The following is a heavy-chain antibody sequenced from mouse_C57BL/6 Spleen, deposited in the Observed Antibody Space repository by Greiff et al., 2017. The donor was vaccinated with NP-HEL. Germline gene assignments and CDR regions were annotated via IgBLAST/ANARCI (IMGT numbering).Heavy chain of an antibody. D-gene: IGHD1-1*01. V-gene: IGHV3-6*01. Sequence: EVKLVESGPGLVKPSQSLSLTCSVTGYSITSGYYWNWIRQFPGNKLEWMGYISYDGSNNYNPSLKNRISITRDTSKNQFFLTLNSVTTEDTATYYCARGDYYGSSYNYFDYWGQGTTLTVSS. CDR3: ARGDYYGSSYNYFDY. J-gene: IGHJ2*01. CDR1: GYSITSGYY. CDR2: ISYDGSN.